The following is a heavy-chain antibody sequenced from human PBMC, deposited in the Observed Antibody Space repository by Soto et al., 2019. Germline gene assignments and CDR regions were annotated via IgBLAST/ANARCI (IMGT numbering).Heavy chain of an antibody. D-gene: IGHD6-19*01. CDR2: ISGYNGNT. J-gene: IGHJ6*02. Sequence: QVQLVQSGAEVKKPGASVTVSCKTSGYTFSNYGINWVRQAPGQGLEWMGWISGYNGNTNYAQIVQGRVTMTTDTSTGTVYMELRSLKSDDTAIYYCSRFIMVGGWFDPNYYHGMDVWGQGTTVTVSS. CDR3: SRFIMVGGWFDPNYYHGMDV. CDR1: GYTFSNYG. V-gene: IGHV1-18*01.